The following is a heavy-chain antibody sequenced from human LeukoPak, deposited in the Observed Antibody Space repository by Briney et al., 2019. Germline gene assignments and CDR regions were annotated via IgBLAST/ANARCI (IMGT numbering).Heavy chain of an antibody. D-gene: IGHD6-19*01. CDR2: ISWNSGSI. J-gene: IGHJ5*02. CDR3: AKDSGSSDWYRGFDP. CDR1: GFTFDDYA. Sequence: GGSLRLSCAASGFTFDDYAMHWVRQAPGKGLEWVSGISWNSGSIGYADSVKGRFTISRDNAKNSLYLQMNSLRAEDTALYYCAKDSGSSDWYRGFDPWGQGTLVTVSS. V-gene: IGHV3-9*01.